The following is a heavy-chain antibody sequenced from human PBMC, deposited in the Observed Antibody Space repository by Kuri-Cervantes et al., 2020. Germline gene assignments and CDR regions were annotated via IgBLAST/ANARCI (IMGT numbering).Heavy chain of an antibody. CDR2: ISWDGGST. CDR1: GFTFDDYT. Sequence: GEFLKISCAASGFTFDDYTMHWVRQAPGKGLEWVSLISWDGGSTYYADSVKGRFTISRDNSKNSLYLQMNSLRAEDTALYYCAKDIQWELLNYFDYWGQGTLVTVSS. D-gene: IGHD1-26*01. J-gene: IGHJ4*02. CDR3: AKDIQWELLNYFDY. V-gene: IGHV3-43*01.